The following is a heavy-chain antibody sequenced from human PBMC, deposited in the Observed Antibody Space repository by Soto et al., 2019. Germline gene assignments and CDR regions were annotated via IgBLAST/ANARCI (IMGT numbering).Heavy chain of an antibody. CDR3: ASDFQGRLDY. Sequence: SETLSLTCTVSGGSISSYYWSWIRQPPGKGLEWIGYIYYSGRTNNNPSLKSRVTISLDTSKNQFSLKLTSVTAADTAVYYCASDFQGRLDYWGQGTLVTVSS. J-gene: IGHJ4*02. V-gene: IGHV4-59*01. CDR2: IYYSGRT. CDR1: GGSISSYY.